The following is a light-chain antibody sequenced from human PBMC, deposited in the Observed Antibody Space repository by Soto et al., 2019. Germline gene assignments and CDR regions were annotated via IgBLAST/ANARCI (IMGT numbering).Light chain of an antibody. CDR2: GNS. V-gene: IGLV1-40*01. CDR1: SSNIGAGYD. Sequence: QSVLTQPPSVSGAPGQRVTISCTESSSNIGAGYDVHWYQQLPGTAPKLLIYGNSNRPSGVPDRFSGSKSGTSASLAITGLQSEDEADNYCQFYDSSLSAVFGGGTKLTVL. CDR3: QFYDSSLSAV. J-gene: IGLJ2*01.